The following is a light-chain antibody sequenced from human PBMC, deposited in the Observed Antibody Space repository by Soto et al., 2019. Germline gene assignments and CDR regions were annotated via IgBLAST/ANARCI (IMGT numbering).Light chain of an antibody. CDR2: GAT. V-gene: IGLV1-40*01. Sequence: QSVLTQPPSVSGAPGQRVTISCSGSSSNIGAGNDVHWYQQLPGAAPKLLIYGATRRPSGVPDRFSDSRSGNSAFLAITGLQVEDESVYYCQSFDSRLSGALFGGGTQLTVL. CDR3: QSFDSRLSGAL. J-gene: IGLJ3*02. CDR1: SSNIGAGND.